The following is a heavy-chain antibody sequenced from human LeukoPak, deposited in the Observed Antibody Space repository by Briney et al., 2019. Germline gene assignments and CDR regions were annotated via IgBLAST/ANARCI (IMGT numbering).Heavy chain of an antibody. Sequence: GGSLRLSCSASGFTFSSYAMHWVRQAPGKGLEYVSAISSNGGSTYYADSVKGRFTISRDNSKNTLYLQMNSLRAEDTAVYYCAKSEYNTAMVLRHLDYWGQGTLVTVSS. CDR2: ISSNGGST. CDR3: AKSEYNTAMVLRHLDY. CDR1: GFTFSSYA. J-gene: IGHJ4*02. V-gene: IGHV3-64*04. D-gene: IGHD5-18*01.